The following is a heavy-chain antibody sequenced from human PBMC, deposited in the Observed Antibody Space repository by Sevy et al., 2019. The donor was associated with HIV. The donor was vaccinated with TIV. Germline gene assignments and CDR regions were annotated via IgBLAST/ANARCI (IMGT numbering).Heavy chain of an antibody. D-gene: IGHD2-2*01. CDR2: INESGIT. CDR3: ARSPPVVVVPGAPSWFDH. Sequence: SETLSLTCAVHDGSFSGYYWNWIRQLPGKGLEWIGEINESGITYYNPSLKSRVTISVDTSKKQFSLKLNSVTAVDSAVYFCARSPPVVVVPGAPSWFDHWGQGTLVTVSS. V-gene: IGHV4-34*01. CDR1: DGSFSGYY. J-gene: IGHJ5*02.